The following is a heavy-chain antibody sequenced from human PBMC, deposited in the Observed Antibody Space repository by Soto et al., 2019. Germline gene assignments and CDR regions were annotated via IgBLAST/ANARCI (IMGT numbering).Heavy chain of an antibody. D-gene: IGHD3-22*01. CDR3: AKVLFYYDSSGPLDY. CDR1: GFTFSSYG. Sequence: GGSLRLSCAASGFTFSSYGMHWVRQAPGKGLEWVAVISYDGSNKYYADSVKGRFTISRDNSKNTLYLQMNSLRAEDTAVYYCAKVLFYYDSSGPLDYWGQGTLVTVSS. V-gene: IGHV3-30*18. J-gene: IGHJ4*02. CDR2: ISYDGSNK.